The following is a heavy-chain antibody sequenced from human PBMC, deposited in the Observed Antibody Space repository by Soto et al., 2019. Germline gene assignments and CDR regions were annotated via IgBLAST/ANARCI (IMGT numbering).Heavy chain of an antibody. D-gene: IGHD6-19*01. V-gene: IGHV1-2*02. J-gene: IGHJ4*02. CDR3: ARPPGYISDWYYFDL. Sequence: ASVKVSCKASGYTFIDYYMHWVRQAPGQGFEWMGRISPKSGGTNCAQKFQGRVTMTWDTSLNTAYMELSSLISEDTAVYCCARPPGYISDWYYFDLWGQGTLVTVSS. CDR1: GYTFIDYY. CDR2: ISPKSGGT.